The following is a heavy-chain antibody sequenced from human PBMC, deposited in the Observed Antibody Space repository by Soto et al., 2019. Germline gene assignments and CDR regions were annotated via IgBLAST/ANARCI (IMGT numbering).Heavy chain of an antibody. Sequence: QVQLQESGPGLVKPSGTLSLTCAVSGGSIGSSNWWSWVRQSPGKGLEWIGEIYDSGSTYYSTSLKSRVTISVDTSKSQFSLNLSFVTAADTAVYYCATMGTPATGLYFFDYWGQGSLVTVSS. D-gene: IGHD2-15*01. V-gene: IGHV4-4*02. CDR1: GGSIGSSNW. CDR2: IYDSGST. J-gene: IGHJ4*02. CDR3: ATMGTPATGLYFFDY.